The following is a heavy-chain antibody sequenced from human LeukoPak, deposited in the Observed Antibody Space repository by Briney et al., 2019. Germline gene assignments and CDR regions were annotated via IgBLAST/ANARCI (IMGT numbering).Heavy chain of an antibody. D-gene: IGHD2-15*01. CDR3: AKVASVVVVVDYFDY. V-gene: IGHV3-30*18. J-gene: IGHJ4*02. CDR2: ISYDGSNK. Sequence: GRSLRLSCAASGFTFSSYGMHWVRQAPGKGLEWVAVISYDGSNKYYADSVKGRFTISRDNSKNTLYLQMNSLRAEDTAVYYCAKVASVVVVVDYFDYWGQGTLVTVSS. CDR1: GFTFSSYG.